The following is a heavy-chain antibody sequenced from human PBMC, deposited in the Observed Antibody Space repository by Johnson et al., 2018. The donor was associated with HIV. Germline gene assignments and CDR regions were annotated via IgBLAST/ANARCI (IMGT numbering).Heavy chain of an antibody. Sequence: VQLVESGGGLVQPGGSLRLSCAASGFTFSGHYMDWVRQAPGKGLEWVARAKTKVTNYITQYAASVEGRFTISRDDSKNSLYLQMNSLQTEDTAIDYCSRAFDSGTIRDRFGDIWGQGTMGTVTS. J-gene: IGHJ3*02. CDR1: GFTFSGHY. D-gene: IGHD1-26*01. CDR3: SRAFDSGTIRDRFGDI. CDR2: AKTKVTNYIT. V-gene: IGHV3-72*01.